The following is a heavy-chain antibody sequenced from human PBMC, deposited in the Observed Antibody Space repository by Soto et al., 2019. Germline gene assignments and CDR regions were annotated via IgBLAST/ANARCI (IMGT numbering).Heavy chain of an antibody. J-gene: IGHJ4*02. CDR3: AVDDRSAYYEF. Sequence: GGALRLSCTASGFTFSGYWMSWVRQAPGKGLEWVASINEDGSDKYYVDSMKGRFTISRDNAKNSLHLQMNSLRAEDTAVYYCAVDDRSAYYEFWGQGTLVTVSS. CDR2: INEDGSDK. D-gene: IGHD3-22*01. CDR1: GFTFSGYW. V-gene: IGHV3-7*01.